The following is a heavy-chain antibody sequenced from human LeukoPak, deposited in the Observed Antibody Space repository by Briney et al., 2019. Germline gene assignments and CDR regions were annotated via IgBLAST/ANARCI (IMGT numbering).Heavy chain of an antibody. CDR1: GGSISSSSYY. V-gene: IGHV4-39*07. CDR3: ARDKDQGLDY. J-gene: IGHJ4*02. CDR2: SYYSGST. Sequence: SETLSLTCTVSGGSISSSSYYWGWIRQPPGKGLEWIGSSYYSGSTYYNPSLKGRVTISVDTSKNQFSLKLSSVTAEDTAVYYCARDKDQGLDYWGQGTLVTVSS.